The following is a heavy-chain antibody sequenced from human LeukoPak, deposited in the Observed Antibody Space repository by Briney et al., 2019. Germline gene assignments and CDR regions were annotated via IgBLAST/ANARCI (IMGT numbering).Heavy chain of an antibody. CDR3: AKWGDYDILTGYYVSDF. J-gene: IGHJ4*02. CDR1: GFTFSSFR. Sequence: QPGRSLRLFCSASGFTFSSFRMHWVRPAPGKGLEWVAVIWYDGSNKYYADSVKGRFTISRDNSKHTLYVEMNTLRAEDTAVYYCAKWGDYDILTGYYVSDFWGQGTLVTVSS. V-gene: IGHV3-33*06. D-gene: IGHD3-9*01. CDR2: IWYDGSNK.